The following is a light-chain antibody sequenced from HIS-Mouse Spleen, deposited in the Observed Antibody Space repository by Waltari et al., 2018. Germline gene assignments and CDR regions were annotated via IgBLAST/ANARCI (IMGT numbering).Light chain of an antibody. Sequence: SYELTQPPSVSVSPGQTASITCSGDKLGDKYAFWYQQKPGQSPVLVIYQDSKRPSGVPERFSGSNSGNTDTLTISGTQAMDEADYYCQAWDSSTVVFGGGTKLTVL. CDR1: KLGDKY. J-gene: IGLJ2*01. V-gene: IGLV3-1*01. CDR2: QDS. CDR3: QAWDSSTVV.